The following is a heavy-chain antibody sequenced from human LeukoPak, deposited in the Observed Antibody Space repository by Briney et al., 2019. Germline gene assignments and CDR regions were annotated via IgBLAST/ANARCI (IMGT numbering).Heavy chain of an antibody. CDR2: INHSGST. CDR3: ARGPRWAFDI. D-gene: IGHD5-24*01. V-gene: IGHV4-34*01. J-gene: IGHJ3*02. CDR1: GGSFSGYY. Sequence: SETLSLTCAVYGGSFSGYYWSWIRQPPGKGLEWIGEINHSGSTNYNPSLKSRVTISVDTPKNQFSLKLSSVTAADTAVYYCARGPRWAFDIWGQGTMVTVSS.